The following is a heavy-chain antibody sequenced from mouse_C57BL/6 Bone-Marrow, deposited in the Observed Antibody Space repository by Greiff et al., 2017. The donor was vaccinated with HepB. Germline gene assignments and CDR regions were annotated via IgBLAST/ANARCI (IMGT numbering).Heavy chain of an antibody. V-gene: IGHV1-18*01. CDR2: INPNNGGT. Sequence: EVKVVESGPELVKPGASVKIPCKASGYTFTDYNMDWVKQSHGKSLEWIGDINPNNGGTIYNQKFKGKATLTVDKSSSTAYMELRSLTSEDTAVYYCARGYYGSSSDYFDYWGQGTTLTVSS. J-gene: IGHJ2*01. CDR3: ARGYYGSSSDYFDY. CDR1: GYTFTDYN. D-gene: IGHD1-1*01.